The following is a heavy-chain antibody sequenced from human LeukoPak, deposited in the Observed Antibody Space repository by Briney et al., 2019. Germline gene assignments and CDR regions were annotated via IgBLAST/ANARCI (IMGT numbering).Heavy chain of an antibody. CDR1: GFTVSRNY. J-gene: IGHJ5*02. V-gene: IGHV4-38-2*01. CDR2: IYYSGST. CDR3: ARTMTTVTNNWFDP. D-gene: IGHD4-17*01. Sequence: GSLRLSCAASGFTVSRNYMSWVRQAPGKGLEWIGSIYYSGSTYYNPSLKSRVTISVDTSKNQFSLKLSSVTAADTAVYYCARTMTTVTNNWFDPWGQGTLVTVSS.